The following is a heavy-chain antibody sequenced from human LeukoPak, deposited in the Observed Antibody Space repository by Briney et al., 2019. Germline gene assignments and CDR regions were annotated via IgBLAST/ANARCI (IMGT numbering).Heavy chain of an antibody. D-gene: IGHD5-18*01. CDR1: GVTLSSNY. J-gene: IGHJ4*02. CDR3: ASTPAGGYSYGYGY. V-gene: IGHV3-53*01. CDR2: IYSGGST. Sequence: PGGALRLSCAASGVTLSSNYMTWVLWAPCKVLEWASVIYSGGSTNYAASVKGRFTISRDNSKNTLYLQMNSLRAEDTAVYYCASTPAGGYSYGYGYWGQGTLVTVSS.